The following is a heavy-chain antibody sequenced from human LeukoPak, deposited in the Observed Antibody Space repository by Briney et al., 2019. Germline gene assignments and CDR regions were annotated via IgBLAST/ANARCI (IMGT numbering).Heavy chain of an antibody. Sequence: GGSLRLSCAASGFTFSSYGMHWVRQAPGKGLEWVAVISYDGSNKYYADSVKGRFTISRDNSKNTLYLQMNSLRAEDTAVYYCARDRRYWGQGTLVTVSS. CDR2: ISYDGSNK. D-gene: IGHD3-9*01. J-gene: IGHJ4*02. CDR3: ARDRRY. V-gene: IGHV3-30*03. CDR1: GFTFSSYG.